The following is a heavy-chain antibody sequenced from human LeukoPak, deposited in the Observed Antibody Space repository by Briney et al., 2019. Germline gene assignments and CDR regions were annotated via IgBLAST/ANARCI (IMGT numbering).Heavy chain of an antibody. CDR3: ARSLIGELGVIDY. D-gene: IGHD3-10*01. CDR2: ISGSGSFI. J-gene: IGHJ4*02. Sequence: PGGSLRLSCAASGFTFSDYYMTWIRQAPGKGLEWVSYISGSGSFIYYTDSVKGRFTISRDNAKNSLYLQMNSLRGEDTAVYYCARSLIGELGVIDYWGQGTLVTVSS. CDR1: GFTFSDYY. V-gene: IGHV3-11*01.